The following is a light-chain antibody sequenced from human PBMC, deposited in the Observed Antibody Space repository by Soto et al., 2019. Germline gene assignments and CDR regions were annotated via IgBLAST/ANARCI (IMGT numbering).Light chain of an antibody. CDR3: QQYGSSPWT. CDR2: GAS. Sequence: IVLTQSPGTLSLSPGERTTLSCRASQSISRYLAWYQQKPGQGPRLLIYGASSRATGTPDRFSGSASGSDFTLTICRLEPEDFAVYYCQQYGSSPWTSGQGTKVDIK. J-gene: IGKJ1*01. CDR1: QSISRY. V-gene: IGKV3-20*01.